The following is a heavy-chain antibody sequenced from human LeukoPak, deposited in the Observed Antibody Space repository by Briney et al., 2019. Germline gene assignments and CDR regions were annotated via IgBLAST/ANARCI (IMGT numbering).Heavy chain of an antibody. V-gene: IGHV4-4*02. J-gene: IGHJ4*02. CDR3: ASAEPRGIIWYPY. CDR1: GASISSNNW. D-gene: IGHD6-13*01. Sequence: SETLSLTCAVSGASISSNNWWWSWVRQPPGKGLEWIGEIYHSGSTNYNPSLKSRVTISVDKSKNQFSLKLSSVTAADTAVYYCASAEPRGIIWYPYWGQGTLVTVSS. CDR2: IYHSGST.